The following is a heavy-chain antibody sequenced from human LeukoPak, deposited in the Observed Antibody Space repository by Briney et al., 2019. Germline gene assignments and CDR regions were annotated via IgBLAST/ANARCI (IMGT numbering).Heavy chain of an antibody. CDR1: GFTFSSHA. Sequence: GGSLRLSCAASGFTFSSHAMSWVRQAPGKGLEWVSAISGTGGSTYYADSVKGRFTISRDNSKNTLYLHMNSLRAEDTAVYYCARVRYYYYGMDVWGQGTTVTVSS. J-gene: IGHJ6*02. CDR2: ISGTGGST. CDR3: ARVRYYYYGMDV. V-gene: IGHV3-23*01.